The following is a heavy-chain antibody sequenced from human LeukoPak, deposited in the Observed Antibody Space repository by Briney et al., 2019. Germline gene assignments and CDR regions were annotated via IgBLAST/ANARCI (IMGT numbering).Heavy chain of an antibody. J-gene: IGHJ3*02. Sequence: TSETLSLTCTVSGGSISSGDYYWSWIRQPAGKGLEWIGRIYTSGSTNYNPSLKSRVTMSVDTSKNQFSLKLSSVTAADTAVYYCARAGYDFWSGYLGNDAFDIWGQGTMVTVSS. D-gene: IGHD3-3*01. CDR3: ARAGYDFWSGYLGNDAFDI. CDR2: IYTSGST. V-gene: IGHV4-61*02. CDR1: GGSISSGDYY.